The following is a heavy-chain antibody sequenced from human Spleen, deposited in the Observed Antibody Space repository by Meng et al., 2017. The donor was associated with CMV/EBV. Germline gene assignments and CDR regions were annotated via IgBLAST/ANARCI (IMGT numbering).Heavy chain of an antibody. Sequence: AGFTFSNAWMSWVRQAAGKGLEWVGRIKSKTDGGTTDYAAPVKGRFTISRDDSKNRLYLQMNSLKTEDTAVYYCSSKYYYDSSGYYPWGQGTLVTVSS. CDR1: GFTFSNAW. V-gene: IGHV3-15*01. J-gene: IGHJ5*02. CDR3: SSKYYYDSSGYYP. CDR2: IKSKTDGGTT. D-gene: IGHD3-22*01.